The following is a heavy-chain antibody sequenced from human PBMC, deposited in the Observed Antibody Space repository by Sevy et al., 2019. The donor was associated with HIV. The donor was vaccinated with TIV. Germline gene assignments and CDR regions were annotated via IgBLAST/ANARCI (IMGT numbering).Heavy chain of an antibody. J-gene: IGHJ2*01. CDR1: GFTFSSYG. CDR2: IWFDGRNQ. V-gene: IGHV3-33*01. D-gene: IGHD3-22*01. Sequence: GGCLRLSCAASGFTFSSYGMNWVRQAPGKGLEWVAVIWFDGRNQYYAEAVKGRFTISRDNAKNTLYLQMNSLRAEDTAVYYCARELSGDYYDSSGYRFFDLWGRGTLVTVSS. CDR3: ARELSGDYYDSSGYRFFDL.